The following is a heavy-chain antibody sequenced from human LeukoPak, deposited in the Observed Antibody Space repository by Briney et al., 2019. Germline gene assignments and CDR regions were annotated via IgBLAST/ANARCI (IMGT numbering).Heavy chain of an antibody. Sequence: SETLSLTCAVYGGSFSDYYWSWIRQPPGKGLEWIGEINHSGSTNYNPSLKSRVTISVDTSKNQFSLKLSSVTAADTAVYYCAGRLPAAMVHYYYYGMDVWGQGTTVTVSS. D-gene: IGHD2-2*01. V-gene: IGHV4-34*01. CDR3: AGRLPAAMVHYYYYGMDV. CDR1: GGSFSDYY. CDR2: INHSGST. J-gene: IGHJ6*02.